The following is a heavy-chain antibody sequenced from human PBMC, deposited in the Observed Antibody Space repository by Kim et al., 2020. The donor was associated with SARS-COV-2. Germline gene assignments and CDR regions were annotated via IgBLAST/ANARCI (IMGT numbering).Heavy chain of an antibody. J-gene: IGHJ4*02. Sequence: QKLQGRVTMTTDTSTSTAYMELRSLRSDDTAVYYCARDGVAVAGTPPDYWGQGTLVTVSS. D-gene: IGHD6-19*01. CDR3: ARDGVAVAGTPPDY. V-gene: IGHV1-18*01.